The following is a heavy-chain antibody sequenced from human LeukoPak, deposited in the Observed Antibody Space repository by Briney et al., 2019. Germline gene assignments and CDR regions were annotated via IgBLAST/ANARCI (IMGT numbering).Heavy chain of an antibody. CDR2: ISGSGGST. J-gene: IGHJ4*02. CDR1: GFTFSSYA. CDR3: AKLVGASGVWYFDY. V-gene: IGHV3-23*01. Sequence: GGSLRLSCAASGFTFSSYAMSWVRQAPGKGLEWVSAISGSGGSTYYADSVKGRFTISRDNSKNTLYLQMNSLRAEDTAVYYCAKLVGASGVWYFDYWGQGTLVTVSP. D-gene: IGHD1-26*01.